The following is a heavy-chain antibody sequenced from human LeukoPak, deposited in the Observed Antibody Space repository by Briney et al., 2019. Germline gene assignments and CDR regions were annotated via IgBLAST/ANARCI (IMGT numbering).Heavy chain of an antibody. Sequence: GGSLRLSCAASGFTFSSYDMRWVRQAPGKGLEWVSSISVSGAKTYYADSVKGRFTISRDNSKNTLNLHMYSLTADDTAVYYCAKDSALWGQGTLVTVSP. J-gene: IGHJ4*02. V-gene: IGHV3-23*01. CDR2: ISVSGAKT. CDR1: GFTFSSYD. CDR3: AKDSAL.